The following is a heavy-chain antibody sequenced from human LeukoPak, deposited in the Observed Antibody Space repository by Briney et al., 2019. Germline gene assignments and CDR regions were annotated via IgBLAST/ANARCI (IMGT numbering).Heavy chain of an antibody. CDR3: ARDHLPITIFGVVTLFDY. J-gene: IGHJ4*02. D-gene: IGHD3-3*01. CDR2: ISAYNGNT. CDR1: GYTFTSYG. V-gene: IGHV1-18*01. Sequence: GASVKVSCKASGYTFTSYGISWVRQAPGQGLEWMGWISAYNGNTNYAQKLQGRVTMTTDTSTSTAYMELRSLRSDDTAVYYCARDHLPITIFGVVTLFDYWGQGTLVTVSS.